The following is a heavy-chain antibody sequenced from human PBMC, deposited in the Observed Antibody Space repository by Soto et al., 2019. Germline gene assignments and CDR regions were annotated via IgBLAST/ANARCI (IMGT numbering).Heavy chain of an antibody. J-gene: IGHJ4*02. Sequence: QITLKESGPTLVKPTQTLTLTCTLSGFSLSSNGVGVGWIRQSPGKALEWLAVVYWDDVKHYSPSLERRLTITKATSETAVVLTMTNMAPVDTATYYCAHKGSGAVPLDYWGQGILVTVSS. V-gene: IGHV2-5*02. CDR1: GFSLSSNGVG. CDR3: AHKGSGAVPLDY. CDR2: VYWDDVK. D-gene: IGHD4-17*01.